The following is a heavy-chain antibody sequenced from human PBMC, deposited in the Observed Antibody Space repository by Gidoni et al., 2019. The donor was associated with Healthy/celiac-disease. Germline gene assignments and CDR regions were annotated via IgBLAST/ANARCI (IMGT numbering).Heavy chain of an antibody. CDR2: ISYDGSNK. CDR3: ARATFGYCSSTSCYRGWFDP. Sequence: RLSCAASGFTFSSYAMHWVRQAPGKGLEWVAVISYDGSNKYYADSVKGRFTISRDNSKNTLYLQMNSLRAEDTAVYYCARATFGYCSSTSCYRGWFDPWGQGTLVTVSS. CDR1: GFTFSSYA. J-gene: IGHJ5*02. D-gene: IGHD2-2*01. V-gene: IGHV3-30-3*01.